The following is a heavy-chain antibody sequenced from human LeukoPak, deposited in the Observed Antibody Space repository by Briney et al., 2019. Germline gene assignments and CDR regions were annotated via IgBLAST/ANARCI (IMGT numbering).Heavy chain of an antibody. D-gene: IGHD2-21*02. V-gene: IGHV4-61*01. CDR2: IYYSGST. J-gene: IGHJ5*02. CDR1: GGSVSGGSYY. Sequence: PSETLSLTCTVSGGSVSGGSYYWSWIRQPPGKGLEWIGYIYYSGSTNYNPSLKSRVTISVDTSKNQFSLKLSSVTAADTAVYYCARVVVVTATNWFDPWGQGTLVTVSS. CDR3: ARVVVVTATNWFDP.